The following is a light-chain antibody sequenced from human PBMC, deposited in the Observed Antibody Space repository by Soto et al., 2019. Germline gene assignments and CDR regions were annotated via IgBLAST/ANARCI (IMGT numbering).Light chain of an antibody. CDR2: GAS. V-gene: IGKV3-20*01. CDR1: ESVSSSY. CDR3: QPYSASPRT. J-gene: IGKJ2*01. Sequence: ENVLTQFPGTLSLSPGETATLSCWASESVSSSYLAWYQQRPGQPPRLLIYGASSGATGIPDRFSGSGSGTDFTLTISRLEPEDFAMYYCQPYSASPRTFGQGTRLEIK.